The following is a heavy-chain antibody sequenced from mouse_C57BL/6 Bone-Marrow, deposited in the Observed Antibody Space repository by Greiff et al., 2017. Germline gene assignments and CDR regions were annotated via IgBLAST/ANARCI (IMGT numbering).Heavy chain of an antibody. CDR2: IYPENGDT. D-gene: IGHD1-1*02. CDR3: TTLWYFDF. J-gene: IGHJ2*01. Sequence: EVKLQESGAELVRPGASVKLSCTASGFNIKDDYMHWVKQRPEQGLEWIGWIYPENGDTEYASKFQGKATITADTSSNTAYLQLSSLTSEDSAVYYCTTLWYFDFGGQGPTLTVSA. V-gene: IGHV14-4*01. CDR1: GFNIKDDY.